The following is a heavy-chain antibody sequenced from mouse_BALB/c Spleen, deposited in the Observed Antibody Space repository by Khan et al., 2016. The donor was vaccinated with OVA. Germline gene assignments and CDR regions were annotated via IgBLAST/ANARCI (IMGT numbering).Heavy chain of an antibody. CDR1: GYTFTNYG. CDR2: IYTYTGEP. J-gene: IGHJ4*01. V-gene: IGHV9-3-1*01. D-gene: IGHD1-1*01. CDR3: ARSSSRAMDY. Sequence: QIQLVQSGPELKKPGETVKISCKASGYTFTNYGMNWVKQAPGKGLKWMGWIYTYTGEPTYADDFKGRFAFYLESSASTAFLQINNLTNDDTATYFCARSSSRAMDYWGQGTSVTVSS.